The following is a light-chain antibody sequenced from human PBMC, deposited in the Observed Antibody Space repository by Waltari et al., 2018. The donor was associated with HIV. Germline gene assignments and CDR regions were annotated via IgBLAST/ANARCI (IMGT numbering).Light chain of an antibody. CDR1: SSTIANNY. CDR2: DNN. Sequence: QSVLTQPPAVSAAPGQTVTIPCSARSSTIANNYVSWYQQLPGTAPKLLIYDNNRRSSGIPDRFSGSKSGTSATLAIAGLQTGDEADYYCGTWDTSLSAGVFGGGTKVTVL. J-gene: IGLJ2*01. CDR3: GTWDTSLSAGV. V-gene: IGLV1-51*01.